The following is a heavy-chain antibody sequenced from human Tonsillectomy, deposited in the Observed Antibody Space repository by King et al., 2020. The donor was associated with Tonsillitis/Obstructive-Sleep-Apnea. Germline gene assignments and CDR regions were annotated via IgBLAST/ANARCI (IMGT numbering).Heavy chain of an antibody. V-gene: IGHV3-30*04. D-gene: IGHD3-22*01. CDR2: ISYDGSNK. CDR3: AREGIYDSSGYADAFDI. CDR1: GFTFSIYA. J-gene: IGHJ3*02. Sequence: VQLVESGGGVVQPGRSLRLSCAASGFTFSIYAIHSVRQAPGKGLEWVAVISYDGSNKYYADSVKGRFTISRDNSKNTLDLQMNSLRAEDTAVYYCAREGIYDSSGYADAFDIWGQGTMVTVSS.